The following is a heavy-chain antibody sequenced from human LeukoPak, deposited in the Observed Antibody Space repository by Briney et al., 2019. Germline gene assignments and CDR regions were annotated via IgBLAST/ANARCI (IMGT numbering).Heavy chain of an antibody. CDR1: GFTYSDFD. CDR3: AKQVAVAGIDY. CDR2: ISHSGIST. Sequence: GGSLRLSCAASGFTYSDFDMNWVRHAPGRGPEWVSHISHSGISTYYADSVKGRFTVSRDNSKNTLYLQMNSLRAEDTALYYCAKQVAVAGIDYWGQGTLVTVSS. V-gene: IGHV3-23*01. D-gene: IGHD6-19*01. J-gene: IGHJ4*02.